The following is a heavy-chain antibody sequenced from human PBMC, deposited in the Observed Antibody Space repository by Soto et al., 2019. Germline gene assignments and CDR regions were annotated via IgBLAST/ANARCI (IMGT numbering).Heavy chain of an antibody. CDR3: PRHIYFYDTGPYFQYYIDS. CDR1: GYSVAGYW. CDR2: IDPSDSQT. V-gene: IGHV5-10-1*01. J-gene: IGHJ5*01. Sequence: GESLKTSSNGSGYSVAGYWITWVRQKPGKGIEWMGRIDPSDSQTYYSPSFRGHVTISVTKSITTVFLQWSSLRASDTAMYYCPRHIYFYDTGPYFQYYIDSGGRGT. D-gene: IGHD3-22*01.